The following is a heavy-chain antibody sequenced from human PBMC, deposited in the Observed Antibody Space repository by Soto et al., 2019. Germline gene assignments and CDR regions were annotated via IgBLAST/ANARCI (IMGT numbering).Heavy chain of an antibody. CDR3: AKDQTTSSSYYYYGIDV. CDR1: GFTFSSYA. J-gene: IGHJ6*02. D-gene: IGHD4-4*01. Sequence: EVQLLESGGGLVQPGGSLRLSCAASGFTFSSYAMSWVRQAPGKGLEWVSAISGSGGSTYYADSVKGRFTISRDNSKNTLYLQMNSLRAEDTAVYYCAKDQTTSSSYYYYGIDVWGQGTTVTVSS. CDR2: ISGSGGST. V-gene: IGHV3-23*01.